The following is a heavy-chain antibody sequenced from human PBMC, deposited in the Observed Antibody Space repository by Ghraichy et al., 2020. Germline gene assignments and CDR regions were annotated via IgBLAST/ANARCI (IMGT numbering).Heavy chain of an antibody. CDR2: IIPTVGTR. Sequence: SLTVSCKASGGSFSSYGISWVRQAPGRGLEWLGGIIPTVGTRSYAQKFQGRVTITADKSTSTAYLELTRLRSEDTAVYYCAGGYYASTDYSFYYDYDMDVWGKGTTVTVSS. V-gene: IGHV1-69*06. CDR3: AGGYYASTDYSFYYDYDMDV. J-gene: IGHJ6*03. D-gene: IGHD3-22*01. CDR1: GGSFSSYG.